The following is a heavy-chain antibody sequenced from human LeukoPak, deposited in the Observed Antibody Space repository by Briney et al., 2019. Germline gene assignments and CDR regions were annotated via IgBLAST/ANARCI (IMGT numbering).Heavy chain of an antibody. Sequence: GGSPRLSCAASGFTFSDYYMSWIRQAPGKGLEWVSYISSSGSTIYYADSVKGRFTISRDNAKNSLYLQMNSLRAEDTAVYYCARAPQGGDFWSGYFPEGFDYWGQGTLVTVSS. CDR3: ARAPQGGDFWSGYFPEGFDY. V-gene: IGHV3-11*01. CDR2: ISSSGSTI. CDR1: GFTFSDYY. D-gene: IGHD3-3*01. J-gene: IGHJ4*02.